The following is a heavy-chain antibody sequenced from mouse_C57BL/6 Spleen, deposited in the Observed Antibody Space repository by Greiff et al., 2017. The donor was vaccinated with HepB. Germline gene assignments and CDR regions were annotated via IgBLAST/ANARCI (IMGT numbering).Heavy chain of an antibody. D-gene: IGHD1-1*01. Sequence: VKLMESGAELVMPGASVKLSCKASGYTFTSYWMHWVKQRPGQGLEWIGEIDPSDSYTNYNQKFKGKSTLTVDKSSSTAYMQLSSLTSEDSAVYYCARYGYYGSSYYFDYWGQGTTLTVSS. J-gene: IGHJ2*01. CDR2: IDPSDSYT. V-gene: IGHV1-69*01. CDR1: GYTFTSYW. CDR3: ARYGYYGSSYYFDY.